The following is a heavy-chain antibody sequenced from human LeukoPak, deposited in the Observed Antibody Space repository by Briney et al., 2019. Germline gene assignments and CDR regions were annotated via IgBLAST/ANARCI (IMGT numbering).Heavy chain of an antibody. J-gene: IGHJ4*02. V-gene: IGHV3-30*03. CDR3: ARDDCSKTSCYGI. D-gene: IGHD2-2*01. Sequence: GGSLRLSCAASGFTFSSYGMNWVRQAPGKGLEWISFISYDGSNKYYADSVQGRFTISRDIFKNTLYLQMNSLRTEDTAVYYCARDDCSKTSCYGIWGQGTLVTVSS. CDR2: ISYDGSNK. CDR1: GFTFSSYG.